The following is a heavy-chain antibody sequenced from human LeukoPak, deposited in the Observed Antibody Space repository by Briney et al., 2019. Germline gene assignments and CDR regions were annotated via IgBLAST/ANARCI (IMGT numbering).Heavy chain of an antibody. J-gene: IGHJ5*02. CDR1: GGSISSYY. CDR3: ARGGAYCSTTSCYNDWFDP. D-gene: IGHD2-2*02. Sequence: SETLSLTCTVSGGSISSYYWSWIRQPAGKGLEWIGRVHTSGTTNYNPSLKSRVTMSVDTSKNQVSLKLDSVTAADTAVYYCARGGAYCSTTSCYNDWFDPWGQGTLVTVSS. CDR2: VHTSGTT. V-gene: IGHV4-4*07.